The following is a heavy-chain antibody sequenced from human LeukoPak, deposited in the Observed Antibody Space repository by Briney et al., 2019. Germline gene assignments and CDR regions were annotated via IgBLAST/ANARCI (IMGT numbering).Heavy chain of an antibody. Sequence: SETLSLTCTVSGGSISSGDYYWSWIRQPPGKGLEWIGYIYYSGSTYYNPSLKSRVTISVDTSKNQFSLKLSSVTAADTAVYYCARGASGYYYSLDYWGQGTLVTVSS. CDR2: IYYSGST. V-gene: IGHV4-30-4*08. CDR1: GGSISSGDYY. D-gene: IGHD3-22*01. CDR3: ARGASGYYYSLDY. J-gene: IGHJ4*02.